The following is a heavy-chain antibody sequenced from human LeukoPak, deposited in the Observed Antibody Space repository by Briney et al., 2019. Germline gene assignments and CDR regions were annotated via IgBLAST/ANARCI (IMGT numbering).Heavy chain of an antibody. D-gene: IGHD4-17*01. CDR3: AKDTTPWNTVTAFDY. CDR2: ISSSSSTI. V-gene: IGHV3-48*04. J-gene: IGHJ4*02. CDR1: GFTFSSYS. Sequence: GGSLRLSCAASGFTFSSYSVNWVRQAPGKGLEWVSYISSSSSTIYYADSVKGRFTISRDNAKNSLYLQMNSLRAEDTAVYYCAKDTTPWNTVTAFDYWGQGTLVTVSS.